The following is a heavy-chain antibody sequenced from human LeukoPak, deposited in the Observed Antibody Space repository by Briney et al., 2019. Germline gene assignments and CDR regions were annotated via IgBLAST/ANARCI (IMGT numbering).Heavy chain of an antibody. CDR1: GGTFNSYT. Sequence: SVKVSCKASGGTFNSYTFSWVRPAPGQGREWRVRVFPIFGTTDYAQNFQGRVTITPDKSTNTDYMELSSLTSEDTAVYYCARANWFGESTGPCDYWGQGTLVTVSA. D-gene: IGHD3-10*01. J-gene: IGHJ4*02. V-gene: IGHV1-69*08. CDR3: ARANWFGESTGPCDY. CDR2: VFPIFGTT.